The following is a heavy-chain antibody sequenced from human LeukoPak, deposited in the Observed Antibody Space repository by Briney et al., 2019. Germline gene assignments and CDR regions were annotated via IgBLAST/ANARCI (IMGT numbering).Heavy chain of an antibody. Sequence: PSETLSLTCTVTGYSISSGYYWGWIRQPPGKGREWIGSIYHSGSTYYNPSLKSRVTISVDTSKNQFSLKLSSVTAADTAVYYCARDYNTNYYDSINFDYWGQGTLVTVSS. D-gene: IGHD3-22*01. CDR2: IYHSGST. V-gene: IGHV4-38-2*02. CDR3: ARDYNTNYYDSINFDY. CDR1: GYSISSGYY. J-gene: IGHJ4*02.